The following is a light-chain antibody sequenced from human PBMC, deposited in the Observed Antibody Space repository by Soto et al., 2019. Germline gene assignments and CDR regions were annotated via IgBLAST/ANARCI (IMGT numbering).Light chain of an antibody. Sequence: EIVMTQSPATLSVSPGERATLSCRASQSVSSNLAWYQQKPGQAPRLLLYGASTRAIGIPDRFSGSGSETEFTLTISSLQSEDFAVYYCQQYDNWPPWTFGQGTKVEIK. V-gene: IGKV3-15*01. J-gene: IGKJ1*01. CDR1: QSVSSN. CDR3: QQYDNWPPWT. CDR2: GAS.